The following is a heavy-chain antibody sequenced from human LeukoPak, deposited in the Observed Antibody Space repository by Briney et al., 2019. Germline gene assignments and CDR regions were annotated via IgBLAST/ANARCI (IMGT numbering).Heavy chain of an antibody. CDR1: GFTFSSYA. CDR3: ARASDTEGGYFDY. J-gene: IGHJ4*02. D-gene: IGHD2-2*02. CDR2: ISYDGSNK. V-gene: IGHV3-30-3*01. Sequence: PGGSLRLSCAASGFTFSSYAMLWVRQAPGKGLEWVAVISYDGSNKYYADSVKGRFTISRDNSKNTLYLQMNSLRAEDTAVYYCARASDTEGGYFDYWGQGTLVTVSS.